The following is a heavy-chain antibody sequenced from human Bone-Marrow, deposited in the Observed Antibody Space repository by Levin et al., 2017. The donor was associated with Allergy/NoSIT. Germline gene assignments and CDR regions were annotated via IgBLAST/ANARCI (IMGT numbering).Heavy chain of an antibody. CDR2: ISRGGDTM. D-gene: IGHD6-19*01. J-gene: IGHJ4*02. Sequence: AGGSLRLSCEASGFTFHSYDSYDLNWVRQAPGKGLEWISYISRGGDTMYYADSVKGRFSISRDNAKNSLYLQMNNLRAEDTAVYYCATQWHLSTRFDYWGQGTLVTVSS. V-gene: IGHV3-48*03. CDR1: GFTFHSYD. CDR3: ATQWHLSTRFDY.